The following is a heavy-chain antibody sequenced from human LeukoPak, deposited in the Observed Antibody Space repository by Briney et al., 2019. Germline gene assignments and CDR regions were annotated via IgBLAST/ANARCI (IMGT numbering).Heavy chain of an antibody. CDR1: GYTFTSYG. D-gene: IGHD3-9*01. J-gene: IGHJ4*02. CDR3: ARDRGYYDILTGYYGFDY. Sequence: GASVKVSCKASGYTFTSYGISWVRQAPGQGLEWMGWISAYNGNTNYAQKLQGRVTMTTDTSTSTAYMEVRGLRSDDTAVYYCARDRGYYDILTGYYGFDYWGQGTLVTVSS. CDR2: ISAYNGNT. V-gene: IGHV1-18*01.